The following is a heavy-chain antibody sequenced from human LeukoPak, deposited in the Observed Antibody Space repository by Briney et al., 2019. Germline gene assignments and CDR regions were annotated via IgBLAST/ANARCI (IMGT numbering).Heavy chain of an antibody. CDR2: ISGSGGST. Sequence: PGGSLRLSCAASGFTFSSYAMSWVRQAPGKGLEWVSAISGSGGSTYYADSVKGRFTISRGNSKNTLYLQMNSLRAEDTAVYYCAKDRACSSTSCYLEYYFDYWGQGTLVTVSS. J-gene: IGHJ4*02. D-gene: IGHD2-2*01. CDR3: AKDRACSSTSCYLEYYFDY. CDR1: GFTFSSYA. V-gene: IGHV3-23*01.